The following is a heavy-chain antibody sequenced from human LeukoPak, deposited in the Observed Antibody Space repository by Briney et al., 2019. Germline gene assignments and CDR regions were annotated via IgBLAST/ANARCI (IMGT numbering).Heavy chain of an antibody. V-gene: IGHV4-34*01. CDR1: GGSFSGYY. CDR2: INHSGST. D-gene: IGHD2-2*01. Sequence: SETLSLTCAVYGGSFSGYYWSWIRQPPGKGLEWIGEINHSGSTNYNPSLKSRVTISVDTSKNQFSLKLSSVTAADTAVYYCARVFRGYCSSTSCPLKGHYYYYYYMDVWGKGTTVTVSS. CDR3: ARVFRGYCSSTSCPLKGHYYYYYYMDV. J-gene: IGHJ6*03.